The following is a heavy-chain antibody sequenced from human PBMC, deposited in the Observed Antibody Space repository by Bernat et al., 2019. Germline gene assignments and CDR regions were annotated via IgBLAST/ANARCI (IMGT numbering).Heavy chain of an antibody. J-gene: IGHJ5*02. CDR3: AIRKQRGWFDP. D-gene: IGHD6-25*01. V-gene: IGHV4-34*01. Sequence: QVQLQQWGAGLLKPSETLSLTCAVYGGSFSGYYWSWIRQPPGKGLEWIGEINHSGSTNYHPSLKSRVTISVETSKNRLSLKLSFVTAAGTTVYYCAIRKQRGWFDPWGQGTLVTVSS. CDR2: INHSGST. CDR1: GGSFSGYY.